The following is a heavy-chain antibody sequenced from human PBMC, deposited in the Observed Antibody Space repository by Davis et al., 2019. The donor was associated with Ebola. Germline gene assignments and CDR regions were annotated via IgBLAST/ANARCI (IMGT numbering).Heavy chain of an antibody. V-gene: IGHV3-74*01. J-gene: IGHJ3*02. CDR3: ASDSRYNWNVDAFDI. CDR1: GFTFSSYW. D-gene: IGHD1-20*01. Sequence: PGGSLRLSCAASGFTFSSYWMHWVRQAPGKGLVWVSRINSDGSSTSYADSVKGRFTISRDNAKNTLYLQMNSLRAEDTAVYYCASDSRYNWNVDAFDIWGQGTMVAVSS. CDR2: INSDGSST.